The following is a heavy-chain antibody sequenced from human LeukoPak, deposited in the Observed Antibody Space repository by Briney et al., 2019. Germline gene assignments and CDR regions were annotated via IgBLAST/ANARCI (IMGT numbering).Heavy chain of an antibody. CDR1: GYTFTGYY. CDR2: INPNSGGT. CDR3: ARDTVEMATS. D-gene: IGHD5-24*01. Sequence: GASVKVSCKASGYTFTGYYIHWVRQAPGQGLEWMGRINPNSGGTNYAEKFQGRVTMTRDTSISTAYMELSRLRSDDTAVYYCARDTVEMATSWGQGTLVTVSS. J-gene: IGHJ4*02. V-gene: IGHV1-2*06.